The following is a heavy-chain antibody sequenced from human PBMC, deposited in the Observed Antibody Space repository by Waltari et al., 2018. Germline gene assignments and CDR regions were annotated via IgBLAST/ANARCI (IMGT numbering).Heavy chain of an antibody. Sequence: QVQLQESGPGLVKPSGTLSLTCAVSGGSISSSNWWSWVRQPPGKGLEWIGEIYHSGSTNYNPALKSRVTISVDKSKNQFSLKLSSVTAADTAVYYCARISPLGPTSPYDRGAFDIWGQGTMVTVSS. D-gene: IGHD3-3*01. J-gene: IGHJ3*02. CDR1: GGSISSSNW. CDR3: ARISPLGPTSPYDRGAFDI. CDR2: IYHSGST. V-gene: IGHV4-4*02.